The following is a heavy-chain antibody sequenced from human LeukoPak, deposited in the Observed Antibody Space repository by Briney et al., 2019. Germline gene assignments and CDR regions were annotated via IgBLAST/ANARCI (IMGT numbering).Heavy chain of an antibody. D-gene: IGHD4-17*01. CDR1: GASLSSTNW. V-gene: IGHV4-4*02. J-gene: IGHJ4*02. CDR2: IYHSGST. CDR3: ARENTVTTTFEY. Sequence: SETLSLTCAVSGASLSSTNWWNWVRQPPGKGPEWLGEIYHSGSTNYNPSLKSRVTMSVDKSKIQFSLKLSSVTAADTAVYFCARENTVTTTFEYWGQGILVTVSS.